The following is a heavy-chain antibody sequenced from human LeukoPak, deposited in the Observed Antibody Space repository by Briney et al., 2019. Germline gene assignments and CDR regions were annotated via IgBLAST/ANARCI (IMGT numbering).Heavy chain of an antibody. CDR2: ISGSGDNT. CDR3: AKPGDGCSGGSCYYFDY. J-gene: IGHJ4*02. CDR1: GFTFDDYA. V-gene: IGHV3-23*01. D-gene: IGHD2-15*01. Sequence: PGRSLRLSCAASGFTFDDYAMHWVRQAPGKGLEWISGISGSGDNTYYADSVKGRFTISRDISKNTLYLQMNSLRGEDTAVYYCAKPGDGCSGGSCYYFDYWGQGTLVTVSS.